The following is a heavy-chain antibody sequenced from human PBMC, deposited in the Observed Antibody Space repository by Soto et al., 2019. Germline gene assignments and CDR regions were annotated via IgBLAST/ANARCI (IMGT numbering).Heavy chain of an antibody. CDR3: FMIYVGNSGDYDAFDI. CDR2: ISSSGSTI. Sequence: QVQLVESGGGLVKPGGSLRLSCAASGFTFSDYYMSWIRQAPGKGLEWVSYISSSGSTIYYADSVKGRFTISRDNAKNSPYLQMNSLRAEATAVYYCFMIYVGNSGDYDAFDIWGKGTIVPVSS. V-gene: IGHV3-11*01. CDR1: GFTFSDYY. J-gene: IGHJ3*02. D-gene: IGHD3-16*01.